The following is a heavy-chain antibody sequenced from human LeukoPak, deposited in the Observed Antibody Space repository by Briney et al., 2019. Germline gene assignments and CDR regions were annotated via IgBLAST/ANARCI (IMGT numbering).Heavy chain of an antibody. Sequence: SVKVSCKASGGTFSSYTISWMRQAPGQGLEWMGRIIPILGIANYAQKFQGRVTITADKSTSTAYMELSSLRSEDTAVYYCAECSSTSCYTGGGFDYWGQGTLVTVSS. V-gene: IGHV1-69*02. J-gene: IGHJ4*02. CDR1: GGTFSSYT. D-gene: IGHD2-2*02. CDR2: IIPILGIA. CDR3: AECSSTSCYTGGGFDY.